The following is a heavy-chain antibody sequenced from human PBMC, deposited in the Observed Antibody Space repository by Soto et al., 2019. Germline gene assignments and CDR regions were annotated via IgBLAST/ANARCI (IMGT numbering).Heavy chain of an antibody. CDR1: GYTYASCG. Sequence: GASVKVSCKASGYTYASCGISWVRQATGQGLEWMGWISAYNGNTNYAQKLQGRVTMTTDTSTSTAYMELRSLRSDDTAVYYCARTYYYDSSGYYFYNWFDPWGQGTLVTVSS. CDR3: ARTYYYDSSGYYFYNWFDP. D-gene: IGHD3-22*01. CDR2: ISAYNGNT. J-gene: IGHJ5*02. V-gene: IGHV1-18*01.